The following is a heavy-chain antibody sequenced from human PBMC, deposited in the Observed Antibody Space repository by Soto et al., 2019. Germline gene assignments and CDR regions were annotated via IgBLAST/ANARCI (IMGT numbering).Heavy chain of an antibody. V-gene: IGHV3-23*01. CDR3: AKIDKFNPQSSGWANRFDY. D-gene: IGHD6-19*01. Sequence: EVQLLESGGGLVQPGGSLRLSCAASGFTFSNYGMTWVRQAPGKGLEWVSGMSRDGGVTDYTDSVKGRFTISRDISMNTLHLHMNSLRAEDTAVYYCAKIDKFNPQSSGWANRFDYWGQGTLVTVSS. CDR1: GFTFSNYG. CDR2: MSRDGGVT. J-gene: IGHJ4*02.